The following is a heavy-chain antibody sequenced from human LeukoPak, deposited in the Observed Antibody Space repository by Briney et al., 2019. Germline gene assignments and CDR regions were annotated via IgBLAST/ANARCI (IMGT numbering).Heavy chain of an antibody. Sequence: PSETLSLTCDVSGGSISSGGYSWSWIRQPPGKGLEWIGYIYYSGSTYYNPSLNSRVTISVDTSKNQFSLKLSSVAAADTAVYYCARGGEQLDLFYYWGQGTLVTVSS. CDR1: GGSISSGGYS. D-gene: IGHD6-13*01. CDR3: ARGGEQLDLFYY. J-gene: IGHJ4*02. V-gene: IGHV4-30-4*07. CDR2: IYYSGST.